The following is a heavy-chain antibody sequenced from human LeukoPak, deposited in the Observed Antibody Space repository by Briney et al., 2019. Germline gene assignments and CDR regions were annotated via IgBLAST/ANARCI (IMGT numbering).Heavy chain of an antibody. CDR2: ISGSGGST. Sequence: GGSLRLSCAASGFTFSSYAMSWVRQAPAKRLEWVSDISGSGGSTYYADSVKGRFTISRDNSKNTLYLQMNSLRAEDTAVYYCAKDTPITIFGVVPPGAFDIWGQGTMLTVSS. CDR1: GFTFSSYA. V-gene: IGHV3-23*01. D-gene: IGHD3-3*01. J-gene: IGHJ3*02. CDR3: AKDTPITIFGVVPPGAFDI.